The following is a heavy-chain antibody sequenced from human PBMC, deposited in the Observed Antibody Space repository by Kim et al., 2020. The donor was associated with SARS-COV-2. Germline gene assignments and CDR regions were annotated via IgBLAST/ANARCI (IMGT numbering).Heavy chain of an antibody. CDR2: T. J-gene: IGHJ4*02. Sequence: TGYEQQFQGRVTMTRNTSISTAYMELSSLRSEDTAVYYCARGSGRLLYYVWGQGTLVTVSS. V-gene: IGHV1-8*01. D-gene: IGHD3-3*01. CDR3: ARGSGRLLYYV.